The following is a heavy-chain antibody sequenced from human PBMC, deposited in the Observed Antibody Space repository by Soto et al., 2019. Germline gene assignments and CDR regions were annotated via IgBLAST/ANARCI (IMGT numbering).Heavy chain of an antibody. CDR3: AREVVTETTLGYFDF. D-gene: IGHD2-21*02. V-gene: IGHV1-69*06. CDR1: GGSFSSDA. CDR2: IIPMFDTT. J-gene: IGHJ4*02. Sequence: QVHLVQSGAEVKEPGSSVKVSCKASGGSFSSDAITWVRQAPGQGLEWIGEIIPMFDTTNYAPEFQGRVTITADTATTTVYMEVSSLTSDDTAVYYCAREVVTETTLGYFDFWGQGALATVSS.